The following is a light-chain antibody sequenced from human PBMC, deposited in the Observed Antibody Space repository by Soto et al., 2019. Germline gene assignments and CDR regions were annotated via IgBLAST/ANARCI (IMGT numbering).Light chain of an antibody. Sequence: DIQITQTPSSLSASVGDRVTITCQASHDIKKYLNWYQQKSGKAPKLLIYDASDLETGVPSRFSGSGSGTDFTFTINSLQPEDIATYYCQQYDNLPLTFGGGTRLEIK. CDR3: QQYDNLPLT. CDR2: DAS. CDR1: HDIKKY. J-gene: IGKJ5*01. V-gene: IGKV1-33*01.